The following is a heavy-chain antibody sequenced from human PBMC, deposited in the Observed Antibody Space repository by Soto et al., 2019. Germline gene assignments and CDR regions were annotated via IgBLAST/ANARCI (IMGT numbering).Heavy chain of an antibody. CDR1: VVSISSGGYS. CDR3: ARSLPRYYGSGSYYNEGILFEP. D-gene: IGHD3-10*01. CDR2: IYHSGST. Sequence: PSETLSLTCAFSVVSISSGGYSCSWMRQPPWKGLEWIWYIYHSGSTYYNPSLKSRVTISVDRSKNQFSLKLSSVTAADTAVYYCARSLPRYYGSGSYYNEGILFEPLGQATLVTVSS. J-gene: IGHJ5*02. V-gene: IGHV4-30-2*01.